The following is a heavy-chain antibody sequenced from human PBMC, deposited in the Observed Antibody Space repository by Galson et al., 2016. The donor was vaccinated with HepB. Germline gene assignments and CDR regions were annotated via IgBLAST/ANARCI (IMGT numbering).Heavy chain of an antibody. J-gene: IGHJ4*02. Sequence: SLRLSCAASGITFSAYAMSWVRQAPGKGLEWVSSITTSGGSTYYADSSKGRFVISRNNSKNTMYLQMNTLRVDDTAVYYCALIRRVRGVITPGLFDDWGQGTLVAVSS. CDR2: ITTSGGST. D-gene: IGHD3-10*01. V-gene: IGHV3-23*01. CDR1: GITFSAYA. CDR3: ALIRRVRGVITPGLFDD.